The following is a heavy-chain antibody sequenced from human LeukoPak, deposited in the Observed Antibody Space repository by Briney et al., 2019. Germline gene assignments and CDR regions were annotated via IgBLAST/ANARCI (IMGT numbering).Heavy chain of an antibody. D-gene: IGHD6-6*01. Sequence: PSETLSLTCAVYGGSFSGYYWSWIRQPPGKGLEWVGRIKSKTDGGTTDYAAPVKGRFTISRDDSKNTLYLQMNSLKTEDTAAYYCGGSSPPNFDYWGQGTPVTVSS. V-gene: IGHV3-15*01. CDR2: IKSKTDGGTT. CDR1: GGSFSGYY. CDR3: GGSSPPNFDY. J-gene: IGHJ4*02.